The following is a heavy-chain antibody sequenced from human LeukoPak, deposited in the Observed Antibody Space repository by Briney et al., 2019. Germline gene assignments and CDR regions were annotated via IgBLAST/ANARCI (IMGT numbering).Heavy chain of an antibody. CDR2: ISTSGTTI. Sequence: GGSLRLSCAASGFTFSDHYMSWIRQAPGKGLEWLSYISTSGTTIFYADSVKGRFTISRDNAKNSLYLQMNSLRAEDTALYYCARDSRGAFDIWGQGTMVTVSS. CDR1: GFTFSDHY. V-gene: IGHV3-11*01. D-gene: IGHD5-12*01. J-gene: IGHJ3*02. CDR3: ARDSRGAFDI.